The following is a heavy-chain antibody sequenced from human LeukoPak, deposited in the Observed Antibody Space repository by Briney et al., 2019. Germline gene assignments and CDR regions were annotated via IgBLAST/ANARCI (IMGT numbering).Heavy chain of an antibody. V-gene: IGHV3-23*01. CDR3: ASGQQLGINDY. Sequence: GGSLRLSCAASGFTFSGYAMSWVRQAPGKGLEWVSAISVSGGNTYYADSVKGRFTISRDNAKNSLYLQMNSLRAEDTAVYYCASGQQLGINDYWGQGTLVTVSS. CDR1: GFTFSGYA. D-gene: IGHD6-6*01. CDR2: ISVSGGNT. J-gene: IGHJ4*02.